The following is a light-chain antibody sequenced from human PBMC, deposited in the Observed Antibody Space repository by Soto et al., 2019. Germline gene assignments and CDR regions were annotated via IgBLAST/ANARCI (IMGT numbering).Light chain of an antibody. CDR1: QRISNY. V-gene: IGKV1-5*01. CDR2: DAS. J-gene: IGKJ1*01. Sequence: DIVMTQSPSTLSASVGDRVTIACRASQRISNYLAWYQQKPGKAPKLLIYDASSLERGVPTRFSGSGSGTEFTLTISRLQPDDFATYYCQQYNGYSRTFGQGTKVDIK. CDR3: QQYNGYSRT.